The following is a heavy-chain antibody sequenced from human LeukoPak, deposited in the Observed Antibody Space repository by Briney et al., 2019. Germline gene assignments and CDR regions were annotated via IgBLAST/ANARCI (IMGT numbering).Heavy chain of an antibody. CDR2: IYSGGNT. D-gene: IGHD1-14*01. Sequence: GGSLRLSCAASGFNVSKNYMSWVRQAPGKGLEWVSVIYSGGNTYYAASVKGRFTISRDNAKNTVYLQMISLRAEDTAVYYCASSTRVHYYYYGLDVRGKGTTVTVSS. V-gene: IGHV3-53*01. CDR3: ASSTRVHYYYYGLDV. J-gene: IGHJ6*04. CDR1: GFNVSKNY.